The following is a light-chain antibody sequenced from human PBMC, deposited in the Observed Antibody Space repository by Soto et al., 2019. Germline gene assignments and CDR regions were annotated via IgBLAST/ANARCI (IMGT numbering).Light chain of an antibody. CDR3: AAWDYSLNGRV. J-gene: IGLJ3*02. CDR1: SSNIGSTT. V-gene: IGLV1-44*01. Sequence: QSVLTQPPSASGTPGQRVTISCSGSSSNIGSTTVNWYQQLPGTAPKLLIYSNNHRPSGVPDRFSGSKSGTSASLAISGLQSEDEADYYCAAWDYSLNGRVFGGGTKLTVL. CDR2: SNN.